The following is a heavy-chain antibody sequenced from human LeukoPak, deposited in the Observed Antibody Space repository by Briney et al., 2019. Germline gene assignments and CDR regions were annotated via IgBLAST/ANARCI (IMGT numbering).Heavy chain of an antibody. J-gene: IGHJ6*03. V-gene: IGHV4-30-4*07. CDR2: IYYSGTT. Sequence: TSETLSLTCAVSGGSISSGGYSWSWIRQPPGKGLEWIGYIYYSGTTYYKPSLKSRLTISVDTSKNQFSLKLSSVTAADTAVYYCARIRPSRLYMDVWGKGTTVTVSS. CDR1: GGSISSGGYS. CDR3: ARIRPSRLYMDV.